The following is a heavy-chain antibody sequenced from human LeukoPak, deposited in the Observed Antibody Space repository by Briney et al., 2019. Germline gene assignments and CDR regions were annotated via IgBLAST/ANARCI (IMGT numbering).Heavy chain of an antibody. CDR2: ISYDGSNK. J-gene: IGHJ4*02. CDR1: GITFSSYG. Sequence: GGSLRLSCEASGITFSSYGMHWVRQAPGKGLEWVAVISYDGSNKYYADSVKGRFTISRDNSKNTLYLQMNSLRAEDTAVYYCVKESSPYYGSGSYSDWGQGTLVTVSS. V-gene: IGHV3-30*18. D-gene: IGHD3-10*01. CDR3: VKESSPYYGSGSYSD.